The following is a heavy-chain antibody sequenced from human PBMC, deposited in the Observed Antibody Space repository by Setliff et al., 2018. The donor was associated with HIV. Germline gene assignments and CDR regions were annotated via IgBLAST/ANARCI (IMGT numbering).Heavy chain of an antibody. J-gene: IGHJ5*02. V-gene: IGHV1-69*13. D-gene: IGHD5-12*01. Sequence: GASVKVSCKASGGTFSLYAINWVRQAPGQGLEWMGGIIPIFNTANYAQKFQGRVTITADGSTSTAYMELSSLRFEDKATYYCARDQATGYEKVWFSWIDPWGQGTLVTVSS. CDR2: IIPIFNTA. CDR1: GGTFSLYA. CDR3: ARDQATGYEKVWFSWIDP.